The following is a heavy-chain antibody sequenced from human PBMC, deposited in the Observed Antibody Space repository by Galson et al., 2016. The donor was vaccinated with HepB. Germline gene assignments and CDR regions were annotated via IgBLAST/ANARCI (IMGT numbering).Heavy chain of an antibody. D-gene: IGHD2-2*01. V-gene: IGHV1-2*02. CDR3: PRGHSTSNARS. CDR2: ISPKSGDT. J-gene: IGHJ4*02. CDR1: GYSFTSYY. Sequence: SVKVSCKASGYSFTSYYMHWIRQAPGQGLEWMGWISPKSGDTKYVQKFQGRVTMTTDTSISTAYMEVKRLRSDDTAVYSCPRGHSTSNARSWGQGTLVTVPS.